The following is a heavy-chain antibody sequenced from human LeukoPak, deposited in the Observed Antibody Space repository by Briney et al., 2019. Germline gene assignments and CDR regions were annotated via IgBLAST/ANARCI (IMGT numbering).Heavy chain of an antibody. Sequence: PGGSLRLSCAASGFTLSSYAMSWVRQAPGKGLEWVSAISGSGGSTYYADSVKGRFTISRDNSKNTLHLQMNSLRAEDTAVYYCAKKRYQLISHFDYWGQGTLVTVSS. D-gene: IGHD2-2*01. V-gene: IGHV3-23*01. J-gene: IGHJ4*02. CDR3: AKKRYQLISHFDY. CDR1: GFTLSSYA. CDR2: ISGSGGST.